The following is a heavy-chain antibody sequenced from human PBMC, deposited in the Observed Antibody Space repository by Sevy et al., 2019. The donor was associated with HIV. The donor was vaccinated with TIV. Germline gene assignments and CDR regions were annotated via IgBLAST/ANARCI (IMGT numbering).Heavy chain of an antibody. CDR1: GGSISSSSYY. CDR2: IYYSGST. V-gene: IGHV4-39*01. D-gene: IGHD6-13*01. Sequence: SETLCLTCTVSGGSISSSSYYWGWIRQPPGKGLEWIGSIYYSGSTYYNPSLKSRVTISVDTSKNQFSLKLSSVTAADTAVYYCASKGRGYSSSPFDYWGQGTLVTVSS. CDR3: ASKGRGYSSSPFDY. J-gene: IGHJ4*02.